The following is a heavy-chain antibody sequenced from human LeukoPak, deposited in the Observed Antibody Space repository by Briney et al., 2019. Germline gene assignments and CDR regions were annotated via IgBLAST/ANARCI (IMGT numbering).Heavy chain of an antibody. D-gene: IGHD3-3*01. J-gene: IGHJ1*01. CDR3: ASSVLRFLEWLSPSAEYFQH. V-gene: IGHV4-59*01. Sequence: SETLSLTCTVSGGSLSSYYWSWIRQPPGKGLEWIGYIYYSGSTNYNPSLKSRVTISVDTSKNQFSLKLSSVTAADTAVYYCASSVLRFLEWLSPSAEYFQHWGQGTLVTVSS. CDR1: GGSLSSYY. CDR2: IYYSGST.